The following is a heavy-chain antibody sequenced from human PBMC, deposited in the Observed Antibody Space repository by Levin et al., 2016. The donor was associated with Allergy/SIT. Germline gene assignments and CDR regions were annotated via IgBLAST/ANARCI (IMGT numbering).Heavy chain of an antibody. V-gene: IGHV4-59*01. CDR2: IYYSGST. J-gene: IGHJ4*02. Sequence: SETLSLTCTVSGGSMSGYYWSWVRLPPGQGLEWIGYIYYSGSTAYNPSLKSRVTISVDTSKNQFSLNLSSVTAADTAVYYCARVTRGTSPIYYFAYWGQGTLVTVSS. CDR3: ARVTRGTSPIYYFAY. CDR1: GGSMSGYY. D-gene: IGHD2-2*02.